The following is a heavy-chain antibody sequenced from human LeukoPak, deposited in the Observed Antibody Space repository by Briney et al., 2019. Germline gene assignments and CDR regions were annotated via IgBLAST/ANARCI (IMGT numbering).Heavy chain of an antibody. CDR3: AKDLAYCGGDCYPRLFDY. V-gene: IGHV3-23*01. CDR2: ISGSGGST. D-gene: IGHD2-21*01. CDR1: GITFRNYW. J-gene: IGHJ4*02. Sequence: GGSLRLSCVASGITFRNYWMSWIRQAPGKGLEWVSAISGSGGSTYYADSVKGRFTISRDNPKNTLYLQMNSLRAEDTAVYYCAKDLAYCGGDCYPRLFDYWGQGTLVTVSS.